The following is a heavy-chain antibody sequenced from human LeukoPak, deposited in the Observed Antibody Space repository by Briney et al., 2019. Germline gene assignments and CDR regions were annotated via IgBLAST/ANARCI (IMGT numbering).Heavy chain of an antibody. CDR1: GYTFTSYD. J-gene: IGHJ4*02. Sequence: ASVKVSCKASGYTFTSYDINWVRQATGQGLEWMGWINPNSGGTNYAQKFQGRVTMTRDTSISTAYMELSRLRSDDTAVYYCARVTGTYLEPYYFDYWGQGTLVTVSS. V-gene: IGHV1-2*02. CDR2: INPNSGGT. D-gene: IGHD1-20*01. CDR3: ARVTGTYLEPYYFDY.